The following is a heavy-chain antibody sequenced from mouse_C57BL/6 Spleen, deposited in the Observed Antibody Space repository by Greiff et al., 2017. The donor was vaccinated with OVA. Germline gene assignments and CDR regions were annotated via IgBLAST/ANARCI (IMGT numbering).Heavy chain of an antibody. CDR3: TTDYYGSSLFAY. V-gene: IGHV14-1*01. D-gene: IGHD1-1*01. CDR2: IDPEDGDT. CDR1: GFNIKDYY. J-gene: IGHJ3*01. Sequence: EVQLQQSGAELVRPGASVKLSCTASGFNIKDYYMHWVKQRPEQGLEWIGRIDPEDGDTEYAPKFQGKATMTADTSSNTAYLQLSSLTSEDTAVYYCTTDYYGSSLFAYWGQGTLVTVSA.